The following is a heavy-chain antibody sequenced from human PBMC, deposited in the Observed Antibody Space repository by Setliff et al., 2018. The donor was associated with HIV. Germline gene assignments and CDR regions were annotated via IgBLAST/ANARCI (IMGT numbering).Heavy chain of an antibody. D-gene: IGHD3-10*01. CDR3: ARGGGRVVRGLIGMYYFDY. CDR2: FYTSGST. CDR1: GGSIRNEDYL. J-gene: IGHJ4*02. V-gene: IGHV4-61*02. Sequence: PSETLSLTCTVSGGSIRNEDYLWSWIRQPAGKGLEWIGRFYTSGSTNYNPPFKSRVTISEGASENQFSLKLTSVTAADTAIYYCARGGGRVVRGLIGMYYFDYWGQGILVTVSS.